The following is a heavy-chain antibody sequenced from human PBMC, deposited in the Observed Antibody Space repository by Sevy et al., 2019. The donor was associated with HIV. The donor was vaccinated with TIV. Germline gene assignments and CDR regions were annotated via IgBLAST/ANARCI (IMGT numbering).Heavy chain of an antibody. V-gene: IGHV3-7*03. CDR1: GFSFSSYS. CDR3: ARGNSGSFDY. D-gene: IGHD3-22*01. Sequence: GGSLRLSCAASGFSFSSYSMHWVRQAPGKGLEWVASIKQDESEKYYAASVKGRFTISRDNAKNSVYLQMNSLRPEDTAIYYCARGNSGSFDYWGQGTLVTVSS. CDR2: IKQDESEK. J-gene: IGHJ4*02.